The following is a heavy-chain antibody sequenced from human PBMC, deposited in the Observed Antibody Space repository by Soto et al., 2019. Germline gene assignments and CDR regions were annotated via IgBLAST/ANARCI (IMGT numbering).Heavy chain of an antibody. J-gene: IGHJ4*02. CDR3: ARVSHRPGIAVAGTFDY. D-gene: IGHD6-19*01. Sequence: SQTLSLTCAISGDSVSSNSAAWNWIRQSPSRGLEWLGRTYYRSKWYNDYAVSVKSRITINPDTSKNQFSLQLNSVTPEDTAVYYCARVSHRPGIAVAGTFDYWGQGTLVTVSS. V-gene: IGHV6-1*01. CDR1: GDSVSSNSAA. CDR2: TYYRSKWYN.